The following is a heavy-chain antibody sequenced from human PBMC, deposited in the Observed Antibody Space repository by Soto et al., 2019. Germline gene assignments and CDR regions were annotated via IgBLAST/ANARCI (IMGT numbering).Heavy chain of an antibody. CDR3: ARAQNFGVVIKYYYYGMDV. CDR2: INHSGST. D-gene: IGHD3-3*01. J-gene: IGHJ6*02. V-gene: IGHV4-34*01. Sequence: SETLSLTCAVYGGSFSGYYWTWIRQPPGTGLEWIGEINHSGSTNYNPSLKSRVTISVDTSKNQFSLKLTSVTAADTAVYYCARAQNFGVVIKYYYYGMDVWGQGTTVTVSS. CDR1: GGSFSGYY.